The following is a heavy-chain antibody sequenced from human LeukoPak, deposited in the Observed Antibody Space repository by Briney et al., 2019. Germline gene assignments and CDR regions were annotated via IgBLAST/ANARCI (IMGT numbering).Heavy chain of an antibody. CDR1: GGSISSYY. D-gene: IGHD5-24*01. CDR2: IYYSGST. V-gene: IGHV4-59*08. J-gene: IGHJ4*02. Sequence: PSETLSLTCTVSGGSISSYYWSWIRQPPGKGLEWIGYIYYSGSTNYNPSLKSRVTISVDTSKNQFSLKLISVTAADTAVYYCARLRDGYNNLSPFDYWGQGTLVTVSS. CDR3: ARLRDGYNNLSPFDY.